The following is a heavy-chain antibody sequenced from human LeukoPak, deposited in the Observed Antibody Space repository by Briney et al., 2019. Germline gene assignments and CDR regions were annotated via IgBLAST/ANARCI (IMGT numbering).Heavy chain of an antibody. J-gene: IGHJ5*02. CDR1: GYTFTSYY. CDR3: ARDACSCTICQAGGNWFDP. D-gene: IGHD2-2*01. CDR2: INPSGGSR. V-gene: IGHV1-46*01. Sequence: GASVKVSCKASGYTFTSYYMHWVRQAPGQGLEWMGTINPSGGSRSYAQKFQGRVTMTRDTSTSTVYMELSSLRSEDTAVYFCARDACSCTICQAGGNWFDPWGQGTLVIVS.